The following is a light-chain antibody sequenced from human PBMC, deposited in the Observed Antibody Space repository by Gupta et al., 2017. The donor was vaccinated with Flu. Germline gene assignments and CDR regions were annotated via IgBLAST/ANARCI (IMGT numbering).Light chain of an antibody. CDR3: QAWDSNTGV. CDR2: HDD. Sequence: SYELTQPPSVSVSPGQTATIACSGDEVGDKIVSGYRQKSGRSPDLVIDHDDKRPAGIPERFSGSNSGNKATLTVSGAQAMVEADYYCQAWDSNTGVFGGGTKLTVL. CDR1: EVGDKI. J-gene: IGLJ3*02. V-gene: IGLV3-1*01.